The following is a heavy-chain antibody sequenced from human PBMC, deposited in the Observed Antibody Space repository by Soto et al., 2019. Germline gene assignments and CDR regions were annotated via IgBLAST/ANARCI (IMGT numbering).Heavy chain of an antibody. Sequence: SETLSLTCTVSGGSISSGSYHWSWIRQHPGKGLEWIGNIYYSGSSYYNPSLKSRATISIDTSKDQFSLRLGSVTTADTAVYYCARVEGSCYYFSHDCWGRGTLVTVSS. V-gene: IGHV4-31*03. CDR2: IYYSGSS. D-gene: IGHD2-15*01. CDR3: ARVEGSCYYFSHDC. CDR1: GGSISSGSYH. J-gene: IGHJ4*02.